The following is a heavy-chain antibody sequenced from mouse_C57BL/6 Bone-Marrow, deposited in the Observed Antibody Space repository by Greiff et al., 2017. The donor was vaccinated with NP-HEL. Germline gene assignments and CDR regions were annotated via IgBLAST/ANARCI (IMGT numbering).Heavy chain of an antibody. J-gene: IGHJ1*03. D-gene: IGHD1-1*01. CDR3: TRKLKVITTEGGYFEV. CDR2: INPSSGCT. CDR1: GYTFTSYT. Sequence: QVQLQQSGAELASPGASVKMSCKASGYTFTSYTMHWVKQRPGQGLEWIGYINPSSGCTKYNQQFKDKATLTADKSSSTAYMQLSSLTSEDSAVYYCTRKLKVITTEGGYFEVWGTGTTVTVSS. V-gene: IGHV1-4*01.